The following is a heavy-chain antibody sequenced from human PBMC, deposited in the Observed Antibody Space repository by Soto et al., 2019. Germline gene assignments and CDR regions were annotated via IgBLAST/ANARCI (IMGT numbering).Heavy chain of an antibody. J-gene: IGHJ6*03. CDR2: INNYGSST. CDR1: GFTFSNYW. D-gene: IGHD2-2*01. CDR3: ARVRYATSSNYMDV. Sequence: GSLRLSCAASGFTFSNYWMHWVRQAPGKGLVWISRINNYGSSTTYADSVKGRFTISRDNAENTLHLQMNSLRAEDTAVYYCARVRYATSSNYMDVWGKGTTVTVSS. V-gene: IGHV3-74*01.